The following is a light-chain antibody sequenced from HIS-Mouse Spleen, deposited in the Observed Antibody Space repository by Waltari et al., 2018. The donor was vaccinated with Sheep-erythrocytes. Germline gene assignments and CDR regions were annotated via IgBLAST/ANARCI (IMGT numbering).Light chain of an antibody. J-gene: IGLJ3*02. V-gene: IGLV2-8*01. CDR3: SSYAGSNNWV. Sequence: QSALTQPPSASGSPGQSVPISCTGTSRDVGGYTYVPWYQQHPGKAPKLMMYEVSKRPSGVPDRFSGSKSGNTASLTVSGLQAEDEADYYCSSYAGSNNWVFGGGTKLTVL. CDR1: SRDVGGYTY. CDR2: EVS.